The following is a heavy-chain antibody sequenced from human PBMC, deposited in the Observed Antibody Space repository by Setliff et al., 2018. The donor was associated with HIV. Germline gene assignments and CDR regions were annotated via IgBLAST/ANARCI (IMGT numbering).Heavy chain of an antibody. CDR2: ISAYNGNT. J-gene: IGHJ5*02. Sequence: ASVKVSCKASGYNFINYGISWVRQAPGQGLGWMGWISAYNGNTDYAPRLLGRVTMTTDTVTSTADMELRRLSSDDTAVYYCARARLQGIVTAVGPRDNCLDPWGQGTRVTVSS. CDR3: ARARLQGIVTAVGPRDNCLDP. V-gene: IGHV1-18*01. D-gene: IGHD1-26*01. CDR1: GYNFINYG.